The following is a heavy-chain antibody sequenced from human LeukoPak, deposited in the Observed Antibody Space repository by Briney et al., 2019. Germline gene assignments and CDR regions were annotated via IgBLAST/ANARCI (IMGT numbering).Heavy chain of an antibody. D-gene: IGHD5-18*01. J-gene: IGHJ6*03. V-gene: IGHV4-31*03. CDR2: IYYSGST. CDR1: GGSISSSSYY. CDR3: ARVVYEYSYGYYYYYYMDV. Sequence: PSETLSLTCTVSGGSISSSSYYWGWIRQPPGKGLEWIGYIYYSGSTYYNPSLKSRVTISVDTSKNQFSLKLSSVTAADTAVYYCARVVYEYSYGYYYYYYMDVWGKGTTVTVSS.